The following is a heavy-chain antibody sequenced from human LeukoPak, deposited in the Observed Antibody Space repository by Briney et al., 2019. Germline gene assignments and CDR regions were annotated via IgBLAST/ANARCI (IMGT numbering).Heavy chain of an antibody. CDR3: ARDRSSYYYDSSGHGYFDY. CDR1: GGSISSGDYY. CDR2: IYYSGST. J-gene: IGHJ4*02. D-gene: IGHD3-22*01. Sequence: SETLSLTCTVSGGSISSGDYYWSGIRQPPGKGLEWIGYIYYSGSTYYNPSLKSRVTISVDTSKNQFSLKLSSVTAADTAVYYCARDRSSYYYDSSGHGYFDYWGQGTLVTVSS. V-gene: IGHV4-30-4*01.